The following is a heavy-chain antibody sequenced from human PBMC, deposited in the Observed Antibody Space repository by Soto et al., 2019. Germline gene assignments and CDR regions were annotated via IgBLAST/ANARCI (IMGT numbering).Heavy chain of an antibody. D-gene: IGHD1-26*01. V-gene: IGHV4-4*02. CDR1: GGSISSSNW. J-gene: IGHJ6*02. CDR3: ERVSGSYYYGMDV. Sequence: QVQLQESGPGPVKPSGTLSLTCAVSGGSISSSNWWSWVRQPPGKGLEWIGEIYHSGSTNYNPSLKSRVTISVDKSKNQFSLKLSSVTDADTAVYYCERVSGSYYYGMDVWGQGTTVTVS. CDR2: IYHSGST.